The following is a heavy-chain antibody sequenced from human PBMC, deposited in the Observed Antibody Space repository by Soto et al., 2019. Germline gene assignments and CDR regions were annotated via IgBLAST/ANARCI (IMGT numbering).Heavy chain of an antibody. CDR3: AGNGVVVVVPAAIRGGPRYYSYYGMDV. CDR2: INAGNGNT. Sequence: QVQLVQSGAEVKKPGASVKVSCKASGYTFTSYAMHWVRQAPGQRLEWMGWINAGNGNTKYSQKFQGRVTITRDTSASTAYRDLSGMRFEDTAVDYCAGNGVVVVVPAAIRGGPRYYSYYGMDVWGKGTTVTVSS. J-gene: IGHJ6*04. CDR1: GYTFTSYA. D-gene: IGHD2-2*02. V-gene: IGHV1-3*01.